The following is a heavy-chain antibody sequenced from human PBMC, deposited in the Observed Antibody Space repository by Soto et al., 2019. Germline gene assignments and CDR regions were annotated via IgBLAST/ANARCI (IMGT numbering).Heavy chain of an antibody. J-gene: IGHJ4*02. D-gene: IGHD3-9*01. Sequence: KQSQTLSLTCAVYGGSFSGYYWSWIRQPPGKGLEWIGEINHSGSTNYNPSLKSRVTISVDTSKNQFSLKLNSVTAADTAVYYCARVKEVIRYFDWLYYFDYWGQGTLVTVSS. CDR2: INHSGST. CDR3: ARVKEVIRYFDWLYYFDY. CDR1: GGSFSGYY. V-gene: IGHV4-34*01.